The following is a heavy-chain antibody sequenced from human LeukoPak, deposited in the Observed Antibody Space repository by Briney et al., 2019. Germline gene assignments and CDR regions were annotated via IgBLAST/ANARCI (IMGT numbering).Heavy chain of an antibody. CDR2: ISSRSGTI. D-gene: IGHD3-22*01. CDR1: GFTFSTYS. Sequence: GGSLRLSCAASGFTFSTYSMNWVRHAPGKGREWVSYISSRSGTIHYADSVKGRFTISRDNAKNSMYLQMNSLRDEDTAVYYCARDYDTTGRAFDIWGQGTMVTVSS. CDR3: ARDYDTTGRAFDI. J-gene: IGHJ3*02. V-gene: IGHV3-48*02.